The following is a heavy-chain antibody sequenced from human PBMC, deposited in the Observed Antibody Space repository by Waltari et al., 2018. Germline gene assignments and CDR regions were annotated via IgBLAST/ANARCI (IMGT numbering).Heavy chain of an antibody. CDR3: ARPDFIAAAGTGVDY. CDR1: GYSFTSYW. CDR2: IYPGDSDT. V-gene: IGHV5-51*01. J-gene: IGHJ4*02. D-gene: IGHD6-13*01. Sequence: EVQLVQSGAEVKKPGESLKISCKGSGYSFTSYWIGWVRQMPGKGLEWMGIIYPGDSDTRYSPSFQGQVTISADKSISTAYLQWSSLKASDTAMYYCARPDFIAAAGTGVDYWGQGTLVTVSS.